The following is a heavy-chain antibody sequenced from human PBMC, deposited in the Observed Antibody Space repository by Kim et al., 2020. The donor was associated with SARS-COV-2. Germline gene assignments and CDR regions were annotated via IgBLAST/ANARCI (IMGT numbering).Heavy chain of an antibody. Sequence: GGSLRLSCAASGFTFSSYAMHWVRQAPGKGLEWVAVISYDGSNKYYADSVKGRFTISRDNSKNTLYLQMNSLRAEDTAVYYCARDPYYDILTRFDPWGQG. CDR2: ISYDGSNK. V-gene: IGHV3-30*04. D-gene: IGHD3-9*01. CDR1: GFTFSSYA. J-gene: IGHJ5*02. CDR3: ARDPYYDILTRFDP.